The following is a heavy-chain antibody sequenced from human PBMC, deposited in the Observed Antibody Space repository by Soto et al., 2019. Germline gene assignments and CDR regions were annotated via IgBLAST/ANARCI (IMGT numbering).Heavy chain of an antibody. CDR1: GFTFSSYG. J-gene: IGHJ6*02. V-gene: IGHV3-33*01. CDR3: ARVGGAQWLPTYGMDV. CDR2: IWYDGSNK. Sequence: GGSLRLSCAASGFTFSSYGMHWVRQAPGKGLEWVAVIWYDGSNKYYADSVKGRFTISRDNSKNTLYLQMNSLRAEDTAVYYCARVGGAQWLPTYGMDVWGQGTTVTVSS. D-gene: IGHD6-19*01.